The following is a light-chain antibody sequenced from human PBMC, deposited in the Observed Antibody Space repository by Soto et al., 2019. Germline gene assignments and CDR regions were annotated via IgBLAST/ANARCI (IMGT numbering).Light chain of an antibody. V-gene: IGKV3-15*01. Sequence: EIVMTQSPATLSVSPGERATLSCRASQSVSSNLAWYQQKPGQAPRLLIYGASTRATGIPARFSGSGSGTECTLTISSLQSEDFAVYYGQQYNNWPPVIFTFGPGTKVDIK. J-gene: IGKJ3*01. CDR3: QQYNNWPPVIFT. CDR2: GAS. CDR1: QSVSSN.